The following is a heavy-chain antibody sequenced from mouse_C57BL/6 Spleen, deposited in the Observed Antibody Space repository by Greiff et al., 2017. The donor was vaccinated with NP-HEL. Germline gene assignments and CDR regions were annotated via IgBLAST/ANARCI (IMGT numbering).Heavy chain of an antibody. D-gene: IGHD2-4*01. J-gene: IGHJ4*01. V-gene: IGHV1-55*01. CDR2: IYPGSGST. Sequence: VQLQQPGAELVKPGASVKMSCKASGYTFTSYWITWVKQRPGQGLEWIGDIYPGSGSTNYNEKFTSKATLTVDTSSSTAYMQLSSLTSEDSAVYYCARRGDYDEDYYAMDYWGQGTSVTVSS. CDR1: GYTFTSYW. CDR3: ARRGDYDEDYYAMDY.